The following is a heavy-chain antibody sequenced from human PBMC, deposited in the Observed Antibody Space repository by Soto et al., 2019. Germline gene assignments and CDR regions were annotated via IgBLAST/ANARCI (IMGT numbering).Heavy chain of an antibody. J-gene: IGHJ4*02. CDR2: FSSSGGGT. CDR1: GFSFSNYA. D-gene: IGHD2-15*01. CDR3: TKANRYCSGANCFTFDY. V-gene: IGHV3-23*01. Sequence: GALRLSCTAAGFSFSNYAMSRVRQAPGKGLEWGSTFSSSGGGTYYAGSVKGRFAISRDNSKNTLYLQMNSPRAEATAAYYCTKANRYCSGANCFTFDYWGLGTLVTVSS.